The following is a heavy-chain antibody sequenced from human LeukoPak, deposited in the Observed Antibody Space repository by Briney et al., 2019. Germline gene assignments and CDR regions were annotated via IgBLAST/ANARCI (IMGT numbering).Heavy chain of an antibody. CDR2: IRSKAYGGTT. Sequence: GGSLRLSCTASGFTFGDYVMSWVRQAPGKGLEWVGFIRSKAYGGTTKNAASVKGRFTISRDDSRSIAYLQMNSLKTEDTAVYYCTRRYNYDSSGYYYVRDAFDIWGQGTMVTDSS. J-gene: IGHJ3*02. CDR1: GFTFGDYV. V-gene: IGHV3-49*04. CDR3: TRRYNYDSSGYYYVRDAFDI. D-gene: IGHD3-22*01.